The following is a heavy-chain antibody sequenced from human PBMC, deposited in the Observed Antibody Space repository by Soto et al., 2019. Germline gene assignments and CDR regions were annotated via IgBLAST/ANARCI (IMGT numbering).Heavy chain of an antibody. CDR3: ARDGGNSKLVSGAFDI. CDR1: GFTFSSYS. CDR2: ISSSSSYI. D-gene: IGHD2-21*02. J-gene: IGHJ3*02. Sequence: EVQLVESGGGLVKPGGSLRLSCAASGFTFSSYSMNWVRQALGKGLEWVSSISSSSSYIYYADSVKGRFTISRDNAKNSLYLQMNSLRAEDTAVYYCARDGGNSKLVSGAFDIWGQGTMVTVSS. V-gene: IGHV3-21*01.